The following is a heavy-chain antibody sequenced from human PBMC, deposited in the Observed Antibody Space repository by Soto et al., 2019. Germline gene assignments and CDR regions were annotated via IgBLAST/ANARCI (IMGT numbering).Heavy chain of an antibody. V-gene: IGHV4-34*01. CDR2: MSHSGGT. CDR3: ARVERGTATTVVDAFDI. CDR1: GGFVSSGSYY. Sequence: QVQLQQWGAGLLKPSETLSLTCAVYGGFVSSGSYYWSWIRQPPGKGLEWIGEMSHSGGTHFNPSIKSRVTISVDTSKNQFSLKMSSVTAADTALYYCARVERGTATTVVDAFDIWGPGTMVTVSP. J-gene: IGHJ3*02. D-gene: IGHD1-1*01.